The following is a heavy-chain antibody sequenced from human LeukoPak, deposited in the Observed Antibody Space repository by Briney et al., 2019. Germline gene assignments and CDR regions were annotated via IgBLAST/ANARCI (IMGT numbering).Heavy chain of an antibody. D-gene: IGHD3-10*01. CDR1: GFTFSSYG. CDR3: TTDYYGSGSYPDAFDI. CDR2: IWYDGSNK. J-gene: IGHJ3*02. V-gene: IGHV3-33*08. Sequence: GGSLRLSCAASGFTFSSYGMNWVRQAPGKGLEWVAVIWYDGSNKYYADSVKGRFSISRDNSKNTLYLQMNSLRAEDTAVYYCTTDYYGSGSYPDAFDIWGRGTMVTVSS.